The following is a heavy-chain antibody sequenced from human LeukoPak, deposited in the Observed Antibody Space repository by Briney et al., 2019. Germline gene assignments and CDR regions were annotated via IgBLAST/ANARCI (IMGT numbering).Heavy chain of an antibody. V-gene: IGHV1-3*04. Sequence: ASVKVSCKASGYTFTSYIMHWVRQAPGQRLEWMGWINTGKGDTRSLQKFQGRVTMTRDTSANTVYMELRSPRSEDTAVYYCAPRIGGYFDYWGQGTLVTVSS. CDR2: INTGKGDT. D-gene: IGHD3-16*01. J-gene: IGHJ4*02. CDR3: APRIGGYFDY. CDR1: GYTFTSYI.